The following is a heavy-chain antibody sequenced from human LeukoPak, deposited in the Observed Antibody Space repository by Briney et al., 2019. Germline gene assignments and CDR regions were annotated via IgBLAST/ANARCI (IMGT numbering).Heavy chain of an antibody. CDR3: ARDSYGTEAYYYYYYMDV. J-gene: IGHJ6*03. CDR1: GGSISSGSYS. Sequence: PSETLSLTCTVSGGSISSGSYSWSWIRQPAGKGLEWIGRIYTSGSTNYNPSLKSRVTISVDTSKNQFSLKLSSVTAADTAVYYCARDSYGTEAYYYYYYMDVWGKGTTVTVSS. V-gene: IGHV4-61*02. CDR2: IYTSGST. D-gene: IGHD5-18*01.